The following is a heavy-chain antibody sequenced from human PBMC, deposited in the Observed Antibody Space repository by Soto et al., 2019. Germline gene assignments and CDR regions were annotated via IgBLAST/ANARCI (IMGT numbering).Heavy chain of an antibody. Sequence: QVQLVQSGAEVKKPGSSVKVSCKASGGTFSSYTISWVRQAPGQGLEWMGRIIPILGIANYAQKFQGRVTITADKSMSTAYMELSSLRSEDTAVYYCARVWGGNSGGGDYWGQGTLVTVSS. CDR2: IIPILGIA. V-gene: IGHV1-69*02. J-gene: IGHJ4*02. CDR1: GGTFSSYT. CDR3: ARVWGGNSGGGDY. D-gene: IGHD2-21*02.